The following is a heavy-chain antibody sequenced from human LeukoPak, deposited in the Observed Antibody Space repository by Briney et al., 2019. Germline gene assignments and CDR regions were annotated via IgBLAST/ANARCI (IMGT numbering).Heavy chain of an antibody. J-gene: IGHJ4*02. V-gene: IGHV1-69*06. Sequence: GASVKVSCKASGYTFTSYGISWVRQAPGQGLEWMGGIIPIFGTANYAQKFQGRVTITADKSTSTAYMELSSLRSEDTAVYYCARDQYSSGWHDYWGQGTLVTVSS. D-gene: IGHD6-19*01. CDR2: IIPIFGTA. CDR1: GYTFTSYG. CDR3: ARDQYSSGWHDY.